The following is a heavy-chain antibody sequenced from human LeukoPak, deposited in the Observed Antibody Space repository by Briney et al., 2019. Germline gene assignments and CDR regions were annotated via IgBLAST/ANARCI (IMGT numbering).Heavy chain of an antibody. J-gene: IGHJ4*02. Sequence: AASVKVSCKASGYTFTSYGISWVRQAPGQGLEWMGWISAYNGNTNYAQKFQGRVTMTRDTSISTAYMELSRLRSDDTAVYYCARDPDRGGWGQGTLVTVSS. V-gene: IGHV1-18*01. CDR1: GYTFTSYG. CDR2: ISAYNGNT. CDR3: ARDPDRGG. D-gene: IGHD3-16*01.